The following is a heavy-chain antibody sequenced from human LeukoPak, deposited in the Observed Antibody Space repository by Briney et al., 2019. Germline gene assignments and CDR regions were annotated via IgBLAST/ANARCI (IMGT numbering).Heavy chain of an antibody. J-gene: IGHJ6*03. CDR2: ISSSGSTI. V-gene: IGHV3-48*03. CDR3: ARELDYYYMDV. CDR1: GFTFSSYE. Sequence: GSLRLSCAASGFTFSSYEMNWVRQAPGKGLEWVSYISSSGSTIYYADSVKGRFTISRDNAKNSLYLQMNSLRAEDTALYYCARELDYYYMDVWGKGTTVTVSS.